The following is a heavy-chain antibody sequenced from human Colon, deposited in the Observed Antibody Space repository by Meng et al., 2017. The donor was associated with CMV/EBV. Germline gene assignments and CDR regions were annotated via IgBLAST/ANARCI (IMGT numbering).Heavy chain of an antibody. D-gene: IGHD3-10*01. CDR3: ARPRGTYYYGSGMDV. J-gene: IGHJ6*02. V-gene: IGHV3-30*03. Sequence: GESLKISCAASGPMFSKYGMHWVRQAPGKGLEWVALMSYDESKIYYADSVQGRFTISRDISESTFYLEMNNLTPEDTAVYYCARPRGTYYYGSGMDVWGQGTTVTVSS. CDR2: MSYDESKI. CDR1: GPMFSKYG.